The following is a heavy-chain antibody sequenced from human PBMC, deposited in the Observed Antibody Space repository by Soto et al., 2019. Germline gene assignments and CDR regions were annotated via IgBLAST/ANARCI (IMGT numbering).Heavy chain of an antibody. CDR2: MNPNSGNT. Sequence: QVQLVQSGAEVKKPGASVKVSCKASGYTFTSYDINWVRQATGQGLEWMGWMNPNSGNTGYAQKFQGRVTMTRKTSISTAYMELSSLISEDTAVYYCARRDCGGDCYPSATWFDPWGQGTLVTVSS. V-gene: IGHV1-8*01. CDR3: ARRDCGGDCYPSATWFDP. D-gene: IGHD2-21*02. J-gene: IGHJ5*02. CDR1: GYTFTSYD.